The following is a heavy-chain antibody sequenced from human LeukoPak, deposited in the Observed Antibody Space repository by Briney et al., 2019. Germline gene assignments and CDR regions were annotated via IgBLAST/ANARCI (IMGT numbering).Heavy chain of an antibody. CDR1: GVTLSPYG. CDR3: ARGEYYFDY. Sequence: GMSLRLSCAASGVTLSPYGMHWVRQAPGKGLECISYISSSGRTIYYADSLKGRFTVSRDNAKNSLYLRMNNLRAEDTAVYYCARGEYYFDYWGQGTLVTVSS. J-gene: IGHJ4*02. V-gene: IGHV3-48*04. CDR2: ISSSGRTI.